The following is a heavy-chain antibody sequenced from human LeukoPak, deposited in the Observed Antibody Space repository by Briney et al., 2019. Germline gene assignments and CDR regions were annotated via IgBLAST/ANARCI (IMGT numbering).Heavy chain of an antibody. CDR2: ISYDGINQ. V-gene: IGHV3-30*04. CDR1: GFTFSSYA. Sequence: GGSLRLSCAASGFTFSSYAMSWVRQAPGKGLEWVAVISYDGINQYYADSVKGRFTISRDNSKNTLYLQMNSLRADDTAIYYCAREWGQYNWNYVLYYWGQGSLVTVSS. D-gene: IGHD1-7*01. CDR3: AREWGQYNWNYVLYY. J-gene: IGHJ4*02.